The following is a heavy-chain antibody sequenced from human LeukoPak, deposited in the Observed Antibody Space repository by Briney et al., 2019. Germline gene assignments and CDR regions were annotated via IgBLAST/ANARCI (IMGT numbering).Heavy chain of an antibody. Sequence: SETLSLTCTVSGGSISSSSYYWGWIRQLPGKGLEWIGSIYYSGSTYYNPSLKSRVTISVDTSKNQFSLKLSSVTAADTAVYYCARAMVRTRGFDYWGQGTLVTVSS. CDR2: IYYSGST. CDR3: ARAMVRTRGFDY. D-gene: IGHD3-10*01. CDR1: GGSISSSSYY. J-gene: IGHJ4*02. V-gene: IGHV4-39*01.